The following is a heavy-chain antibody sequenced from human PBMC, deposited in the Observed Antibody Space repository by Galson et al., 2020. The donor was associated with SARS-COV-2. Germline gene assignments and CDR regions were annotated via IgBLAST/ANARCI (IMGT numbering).Heavy chain of an antibody. V-gene: IGHV4-39*01. D-gene: IGHD3-22*01. CDR3: ARLFAHFDSSGYYNYFDY. CDR2: IYYSGST. Sequence: SETLSLTCTVSGGSISSTSIFWGWIRQPPGKGLEWIVNIYYSGSTYYNPSLRSRVTMSVDTSKNQFSLELLSVTAADTAVYYCARLFAHFDSSGYYNYFDYWGQGTLVTVSP. CDR1: GGSISSTSIF. J-gene: IGHJ4*02.